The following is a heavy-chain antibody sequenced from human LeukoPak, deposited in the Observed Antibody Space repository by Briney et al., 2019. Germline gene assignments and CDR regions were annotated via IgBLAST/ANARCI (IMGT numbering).Heavy chain of an antibody. V-gene: IGHV3-7*01. J-gene: IGHJ4*02. D-gene: IGHD4-17*01. CDR2: IKQDGSEK. CDR3: ASDDDYGVDY. CDR1: GFTFSSYW. Sequence: PGGSLRLSCAASGFTFSSYWMSWVRQAPGKGLEWVANIKQDGSEKYYVDSVKGRFTVPRDNAKNSLYLQMNSLRAEGTAVYYCASDDDYGVDYWGQGTLVTVSS.